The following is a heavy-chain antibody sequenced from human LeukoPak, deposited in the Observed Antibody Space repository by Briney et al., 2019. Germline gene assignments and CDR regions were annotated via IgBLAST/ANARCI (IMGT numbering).Heavy chain of an antibody. Sequence: GGSLRLSCEASGFTFSNYWMSWVRQAPGKGLEWVANIKDDGGEEFYVDSVKGRFTISRDNAKNSLFLQMNSPRADDTAVYYCARDIGDGSGDSLDSWGQGTVVTVSS. D-gene: IGHD3-10*01. CDR2: IKDDGGEE. CDR3: ARDIGDGSGDSLDS. V-gene: IGHV3-7*03. CDR1: GFTFSNYW. J-gene: IGHJ4*02.